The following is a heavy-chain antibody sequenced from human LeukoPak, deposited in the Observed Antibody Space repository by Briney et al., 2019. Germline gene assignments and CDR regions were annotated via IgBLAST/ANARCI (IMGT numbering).Heavy chain of an antibody. J-gene: IGHJ4*02. D-gene: IGHD6-13*01. V-gene: IGHV4-39*01. CDR1: GGSISSTSYY. CDR3: ARQGLQQLLPGSNF. CDR2: IYYSGAT. Sequence: ASETLFLTCTVSGGSISSTSYYWGWIRQAPGKGLEWLASIYYSGATYYNPSLKSRLTVSGDTSNNLFSLELTSVTAADTAVYYCARQGLQQLLPGSNFWGQGTLVTVSS.